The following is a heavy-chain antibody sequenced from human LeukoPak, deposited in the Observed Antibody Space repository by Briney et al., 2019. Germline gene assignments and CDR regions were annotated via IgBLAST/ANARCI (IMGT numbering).Heavy chain of an antibody. J-gene: IGHJ6*02. Sequence: PGGSLKLSCAASGFTFSSYWMHWVRQAPGKGLVWVSQINSDGSSTIYADSVKGRFTISRDNAKSTLYLQMNSLRAEDTAVYYCARGSDYYGMDVWGQGTTVTVSS. CDR2: INSDGSST. CDR3: ARGSDYYGMDV. V-gene: IGHV3-74*01. CDR1: GFTFSSYW.